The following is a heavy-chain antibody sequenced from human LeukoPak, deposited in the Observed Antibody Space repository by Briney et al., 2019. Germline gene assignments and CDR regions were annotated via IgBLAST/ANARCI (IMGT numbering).Heavy chain of an antibody. CDR1: GGSISSSGYY. V-gene: IGHV4-39*01. Sequence: SETLSLTCTVSGGSISSSGYYWGWIRQPPGKGLEWIGTIYYSGDTFYNPSLKSRVTTSVDTSRNRSSLRLNSVTAADTAVYYCARTGIKGQWLVPFDYWGQGTLVTVSS. CDR3: ARTGIKGQWLVPFDY. J-gene: IGHJ4*02. CDR2: IYYSGDT. D-gene: IGHD6-19*01.